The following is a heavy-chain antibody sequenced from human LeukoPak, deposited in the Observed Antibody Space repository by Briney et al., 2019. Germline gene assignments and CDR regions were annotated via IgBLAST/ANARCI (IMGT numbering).Heavy chain of an antibody. CDR2: ISDSGTTI. J-gene: IGHJ4*02. CDR1: GFTFSDYY. D-gene: IGHD6-13*01. CDR3: AKAPASPSGSSTWNRDCFDY. V-gene: IGHV3-11*01. Sequence: GGSLRLSCAASGFTFSDYYMGWIRQAPGKGLESISYISDSGTTIYYADSVKGRFTVSRDNAENSLYLQMDSLRAEDTAVYYCAKAPASPSGSSTWNRDCFDYCGQGTLVSVSS.